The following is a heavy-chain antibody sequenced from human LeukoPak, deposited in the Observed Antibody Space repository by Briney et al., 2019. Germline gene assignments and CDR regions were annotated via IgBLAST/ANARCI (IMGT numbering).Heavy chain of an antibody. D-gene: IGHD3-10*01. CDR2: IIPISGTA. CDR1: GGTFSSYA. Sequence: SVKVSCKASGGTFSSYAISWVRQAPGQGLEWMGGIIPISGTANYAQKFQGRVTITADESTSTAYMELCSLRSEDTAVYYCARWFGEFNWYFDLWGRGTLVTVSS. CDR3: ARWFGEFNWYFDL. V-gene: IGHV1-69*13. J-gene: IGHJ2*01.